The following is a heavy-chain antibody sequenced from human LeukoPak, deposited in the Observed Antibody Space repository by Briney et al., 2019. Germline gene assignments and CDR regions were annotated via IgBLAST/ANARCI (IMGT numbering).Heavy chain of an antibody. V-gene: IGHV4-59*01. D-gene: IGHD3-3*01. J-gene: IGHJ4*02. Sequence: SETLSLTCTVSGGSISSYYWSWIRQPPGKGLEWIGYIYYSGSTNYNPSLKSRVTISVDTSKNQFSLRLSSVTAADTAVYYCARASFGVVIFDYWGQGTLVTVSS. CDR2: IYYSGST. CDR1: GGSISSYY. CDR3: ARASFGVVIFDY.